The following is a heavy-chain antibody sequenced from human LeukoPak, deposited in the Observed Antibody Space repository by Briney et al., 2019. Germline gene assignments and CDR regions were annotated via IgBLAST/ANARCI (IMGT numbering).Heavy chain of an antibody. J-gene: IGHJ4*02. Sequence: PGGSLRLSCAASGFTFSSYGMHWVRQAPGKGLEWVSVIYSGGSTYYADSVKGRFTISRDNSKNTLYLQMNSLRAEDTAVYYCARDPNDGSGWGQGTLVTVSS. D-gene: IGHD3-10*01. CDR1: GFTFSSYG. V-gene: IGHV3-NL1*01. CDR3: ARDPNDGSG. CDR2: IYSGGST.